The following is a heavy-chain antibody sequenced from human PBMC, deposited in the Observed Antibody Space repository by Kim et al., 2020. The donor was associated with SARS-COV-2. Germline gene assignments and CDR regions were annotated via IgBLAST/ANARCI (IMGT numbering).Heavy chain of an antibody. CDR2: INPNSGGT. CDR3: ARGRLERRYYYYGMDV. CDR1: GYTFTGYY. Sequence: ASVKVSCKASGYTFTGYYMHWVRQAPGQGLEWMGRINPNSGGTNYAQKFQGRVTMTRDTSISTAYMELSRLRSDDTAVYYCARGRLERRYYYYGMDVGGQGTTVTVSS. D-gene: IGHD1-1*01. V-gene: IGHV1-2*06. J-gene: IGHJ6*02.